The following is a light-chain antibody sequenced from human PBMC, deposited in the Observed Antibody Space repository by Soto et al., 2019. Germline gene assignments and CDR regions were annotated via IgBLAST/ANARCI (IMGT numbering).Light chain of an antibody. CDR1: RSVSSTY. CDR2: DAS. CDR3: QQRSNWPPT. J-gene: IGKJ1*01. Sequence: EIVLTQSPATLSVSPGERATLSCRASRSVSSTYLTWYQQKPGQAPRLLIYDASNRATGVPARFSGSGSGTDFTLTISSLEPEDFAVYYCQQRSNWPPTFGQGTKVDIK. V-gene: IGKV3-11*01.